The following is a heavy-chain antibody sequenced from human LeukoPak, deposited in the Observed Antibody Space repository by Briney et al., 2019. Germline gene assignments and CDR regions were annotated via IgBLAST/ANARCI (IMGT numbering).Heavy chain of an antibody. CDR3: ATMTETVMALSFDY. V-gene: IGHV4-39*01. CDR2: IYDSGST. CDR1: GGSIRSNSYN. J-gene: IGHJ4*02. Sequence: SETLSLICTVSGGSIRSNSYNGGWVRQPPGKGLEWIAIIYDSGSTYYNPSLKSRVIISRDTSKNQFSLNLSSVTAADTAVYYCATMTETVMALSFDYWGQGTLVTVSS. D-gene: IGHD5-18*01.